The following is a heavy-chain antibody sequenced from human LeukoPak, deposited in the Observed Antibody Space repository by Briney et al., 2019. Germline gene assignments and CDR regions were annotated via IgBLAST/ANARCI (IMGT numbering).Heavy chain of an antibody. J-gene: IGHJ3*02. V-gene: IGHV3-30*18. CDR3: AKSELWFGELLPDAFDI. Sequence: GGSLRLSCAASGFTFSSYGMHWVRQAPGKGLEWVAVISYDGSNKYYADSVKGRFTISRDNSKNTLYLQMNSLRAEDTAVYYCAKSELWFGELLPDAFDIWGQGTMVTVSS. CDR1: GFTFSSYG. CDR2: ISYDGSNK. D-gene: IGHD3-10*01.